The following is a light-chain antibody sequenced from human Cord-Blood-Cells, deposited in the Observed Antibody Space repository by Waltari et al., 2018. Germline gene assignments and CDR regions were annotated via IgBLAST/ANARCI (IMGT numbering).Light chain of an antibody. J-gene: IGLJ3*02. Sequence: QSALTQPASVSGSPGQSITISCTGTSSDVGGYNYVSWYQQHPGKPPKLMIYDVSKRPSGVSHRFSGSKSGNTASLTISGLQAEDEADYYCSSYTSSSTWVFGGGTKLTVL. CDR3: SSYTSSSTWV. V-gene: IGLV2-14*01. CDR1: SSDVGGYNY. CDR2: DVS.